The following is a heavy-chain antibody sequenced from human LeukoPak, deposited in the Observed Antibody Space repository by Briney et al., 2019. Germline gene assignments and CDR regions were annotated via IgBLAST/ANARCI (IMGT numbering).Heavy chain of an antibody. CDR2: FYYSGST. J-gene: IGHJ4*02. Sequence: PSETLSLTCTVSGGSISSRPYSWGWIRQPPGKGLEWLGSFYYSGSTYYNPSLKSRVTISVDTSKNQFSLKLRSVTAADTAVYYCARLVVSSWYHEVLRGRDYWGQGTLVTVSS. D-gene: IGHD6-13*01. V-gene: IGHV4-39*01. CDR3: ARLVVSSWYHEVLRGRDY. CDR1: GGSISSRPYS.